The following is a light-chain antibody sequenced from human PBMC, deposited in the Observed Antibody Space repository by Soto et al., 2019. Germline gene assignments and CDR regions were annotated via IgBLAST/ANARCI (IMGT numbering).Light chain of an antibody. V-gene: IGKV1-5*01. Sequence: DMQMTQSPATLSASVGDRVTITCRASQSLSGWLAWYQQKPGKAPKLLIYDASSLESGVPSRFSGSGSGTEFALTISSLQPDDFATYYCQQYNSYPWTFGQGTKVDIK. J-gene: IGKJ1*01. CDR3: QQYNSYPWT. CDR1: QSLSGW. CDR2: DAS.